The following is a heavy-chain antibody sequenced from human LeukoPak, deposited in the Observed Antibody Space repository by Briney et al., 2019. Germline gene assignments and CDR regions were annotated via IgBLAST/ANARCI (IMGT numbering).Heavy chain of an antibody. CDR3: AREDPRGSGFDY. Sequence: GGSLRLSCAASGFTFSTYSMNWVRQAPGKGLEWVSSINRSGSYIFYADSVKGRFTISRDNTKNSLYLQMNSLRAEDTAVYYCAREDPRGSGFDYWGQGTLVTVSS. CDR2: INRSGSYI. D-gene: IGHD2-15*01. V-gene: IGHV3-21*01. CDR1: GFTFSTYS. J-gene: IGHJ4*02.